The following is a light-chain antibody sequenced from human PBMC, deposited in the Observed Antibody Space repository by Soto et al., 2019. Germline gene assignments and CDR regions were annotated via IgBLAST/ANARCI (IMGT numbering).Light chain of an antibody. CDR3: QQSYSIPWT. J-gene: IGKJ1*01. CDR1: QSINFY. Sequence: DIQMTQSPSALSASVGDRVTITCRASQSINFYLNWYQQKPGTAPKLLIFGASNLQTGAPSRFSGSGSETDFSLTISSLQPADFATYYCQQSYSIPWTFGHGTKVEIK. CDR2: GAS. V-gene: IGKV1-39*01.